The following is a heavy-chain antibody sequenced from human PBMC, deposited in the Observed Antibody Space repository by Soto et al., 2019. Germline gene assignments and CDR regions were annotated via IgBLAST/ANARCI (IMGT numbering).Heavy chain of an antibody. Sequence: PGESLKISCKGSGYSFTTYWIGWVRQKPGKGMEWMGIIFPGDPDIRYSPSLQGQVTISADKSITTAYLQWSSLKASDTAIYYCARQEIAGATSAFDIWGQGTLVTVSS. CDR3: ARQEIAGATSAFDI. CDR2: IFPGDPDI. J-gene: IGHJ3*02. D-gene: IGHD1-26*01. CDR1: GYSFTTYW. V-gene: IGHV5-51*01.